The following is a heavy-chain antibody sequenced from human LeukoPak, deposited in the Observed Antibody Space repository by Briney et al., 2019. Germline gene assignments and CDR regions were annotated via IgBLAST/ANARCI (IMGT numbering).Heavy chain of an antibody. CDR1: GFTFSSHA. V-gene: IGHV3-23*01. J-gene: IGHJ4*02. Sequence: GGSLRLSCAASGFTFSSHAMSWVRQAPGKGLEWVSGISGSGGSTYYADSVKGRFTVSRDNSKNMLYLQMNSLRAEDTAVYYCARGAAAGPSYFDFWGQGTLVTVSS. D-gene: IGHD6-13*01. CDR3: ARGAAAGPSYFDF. CDR2: ISGSGGST.